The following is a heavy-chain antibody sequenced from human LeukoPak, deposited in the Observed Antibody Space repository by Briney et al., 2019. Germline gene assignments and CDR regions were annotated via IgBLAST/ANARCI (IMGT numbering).Heavy chain of an antibody. J-gene: IGHJ4*02. Sequence: GGSLRLSFAASGFTFSSYAMHWVRQAPGKGLEWVAVISYDGSNKYYADSVKGRFTISRDNSKNTLYLQMNSLRAEDTAVYYCARDFPITAFDYWGQGTLVTVSS. CDR2: ISYDGSNK. D-gene: IGHD3-16*01. CDR1: GFTFSSYA. V-gene: IGHV3-30-3*01. CDR3: ARDFPITAFDY.